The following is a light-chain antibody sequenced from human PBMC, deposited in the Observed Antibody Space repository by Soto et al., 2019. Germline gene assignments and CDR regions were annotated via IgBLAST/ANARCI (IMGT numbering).Light chain of an antibody. Sequence: DIQVTQSPASLSASVGDRVTITCRTNQNINTYLNWYQQQPGKAPRLLIFGVFTLQSGVPSRFSYSGSGTAFTLTISGLQPEDFATYYCQQNFRPPQVTFGGGTRVERK. V-gene: IGKV1-39*01. CDR3: QQNFRPPQVT. J-gene: IGKJ4*01. CDR2: GVF. CDR1: QNINTY.